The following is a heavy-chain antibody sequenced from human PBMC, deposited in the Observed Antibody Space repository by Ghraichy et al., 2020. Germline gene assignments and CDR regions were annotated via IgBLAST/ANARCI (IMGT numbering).Heavy chain of an antibody. V-gene: IGHV3-7*01. D-gene: IGHD6-6*01. CDR1: GFTFSSYW. Sequence: GSLRLSCAASGFTFSSYWMSWVRQAPGKGLEWVANIKQDGSEKYYVDSVKGRFTISRDNAKNSLYLQMNSLRAEDTAVYYCAREYSSSKGPFDYWGQGTLVTVSS. CDR2: IKQDGSEK. CDR3: AREYSSSKGPFDY. J-gene: IGHJ4*02.